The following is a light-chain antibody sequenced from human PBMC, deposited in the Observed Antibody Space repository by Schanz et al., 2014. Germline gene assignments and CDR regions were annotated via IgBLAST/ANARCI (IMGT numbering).Light chain of an antibody. V-gene: IGKV3-11*01. CDR1: QNVASY. CDR2: DAS. Sequence: EIVLPQSPATLSLSPGERATLSCRASQNVASYLAWYQQRPGRAPRLLIYDASNRATGIPARFSGSGSGTDFTLTINSLEPEDFAVYYCQQRSNWPLTFGGGTKVEIK. CDR3: QQRSNWPLT. J-gene: IGKJ4*01.